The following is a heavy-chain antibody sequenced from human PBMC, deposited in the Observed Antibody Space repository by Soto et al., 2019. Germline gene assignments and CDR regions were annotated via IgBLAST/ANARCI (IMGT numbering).Heavy chain of an antibody. CDR3: ARVRGGGSEYFFDY. CDR1: GSTFTRYN. CDR2: INPSGGTT. V-gene: IGHV1-46*01. J-gene: IGHJ4*02. Sequence: ASVTVSCTASGSTFTRYNVHWVRQDPGQGLEWMAIINPSGGTTYYVQKFEGRVTLTTDTSTSTVYMELSSLRSDDTAVYYCARVRGGGSEYFFDYWGQGTLVTVSS. D-gene: IGHD2-15*01.